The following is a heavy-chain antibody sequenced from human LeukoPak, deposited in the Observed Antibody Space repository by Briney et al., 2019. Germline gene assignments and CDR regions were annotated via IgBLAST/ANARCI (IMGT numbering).Heavy chain of an antibody. V-gene: IGHV3-13*04. D-gene: IGHD1-26*01. J-gene: IGHJ4*02. CDR2: ISTTDDT. CDR1: GFTFSTYD. Sequence: PGGSLRLSCAASGFTFSTYDMHWVRQATGKGLEWVSAISTTDDTYYPGSVKGRFTISRENAKSSLYLQMNSLRAEDTAVYYCARGRSGSYFDSWGQETLVAVSA. CDR3: ARGRSGSYFDS.